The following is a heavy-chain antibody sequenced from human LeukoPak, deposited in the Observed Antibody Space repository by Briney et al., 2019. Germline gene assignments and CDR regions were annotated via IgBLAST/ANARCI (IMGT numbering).Heavy chain of an antibody. CDR2: IWYDGIRK. D-gene: IGHD2-21*02. V-gene: IGHV3-33*01. CDR1: GLTFSNHG. J-gene: IGHJ4*02. Sequence: GGSLRLSCAASGLTFSNHGFHWVRQAPGKGLEWVAVIWYDGIRKYYADSVKGRFTISRDNSKNTVHLQMNSLRADDTAVYYCARDACSGGACFDCWGQGTLVTVSS. CDR3: ARDACSGGACFDC.